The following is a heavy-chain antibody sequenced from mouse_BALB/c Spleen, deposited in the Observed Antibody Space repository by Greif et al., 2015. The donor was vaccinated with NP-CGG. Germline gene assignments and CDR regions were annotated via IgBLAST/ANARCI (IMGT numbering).Heavy chain of an antibody. CDR1: GFTFSSYT. J-gene: IGHJ4*01. CDR2: ISNGGGST. D-gene: IGHD1-1*02. CDR3: ARHGNYAMDY. Sequence: EVKLVESGGGLVQPGGSLKLSCAASGFTFSSYTMSWVRQTPEKRLEWVAYISNGGGSTYYPGTVKGRFTISRDNAKNTLYLQMSSLKSEDTAMYYCARHGNYAMDYWGQGTSVTVSS. V-gene: IGHV5-12-2*01.